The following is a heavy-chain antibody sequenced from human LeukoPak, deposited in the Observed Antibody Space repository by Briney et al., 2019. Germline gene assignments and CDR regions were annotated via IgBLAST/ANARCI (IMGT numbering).Heavy chain of an antibody. V-gene: IGHV1-2*02. CDR2: IKPNSGGT. CDR1: GYTFTGYY. J-gene: IGHJ5*02. D-gene: IGHD3-9*01. Sequence: GASVKVSCMASGYTFTGYYMHWVRQAPGQGLERMGWIKPNSGGTNYAQKFQGRVTMTRDTSISTAYMELSRLRSDDTAVYYCARGKMTGYINWFDPWGQGTLVTVSS. CDR3: ARGKMTGYINWFDP.